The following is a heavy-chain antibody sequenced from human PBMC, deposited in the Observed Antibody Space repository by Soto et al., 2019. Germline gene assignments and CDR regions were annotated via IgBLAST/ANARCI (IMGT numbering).Heavy chain of an antibody. D-gene: IGHD4-17*01. CDR2: ISNSGGSV. V-gene: IGHV3-23*01. CDR1: GFTFSSFA. Sequence: EVQLLESGGGLVQPGGSLRLSCAASGFTFSSFAMSWVRQAPGRGLAWVSGISNSGGSVNYADSVKGRFTISRDNSKNTLSLEMNSLRAEDTALYYCAKVKWTYGSVSDIWGQGTMVTVSS. J-gene: IGHJ3*02. CDR3: AKVKWTYGSVSDI.